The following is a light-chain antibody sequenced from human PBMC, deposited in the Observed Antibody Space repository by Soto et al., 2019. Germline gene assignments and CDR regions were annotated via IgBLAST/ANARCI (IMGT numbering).Light chain of an antibody. V-gene: IGKV1-9*01. J-gene: IGKJ5*01. CDR1: QGISSY. Sequence: EIHLTQHFSFLSASVGDRLNITCRASQGISSYLDWYQQKSGTAPKLLIYAASTLQSGVPSRFRGSGSGTEFTLTFSSLQPEDFETYYCQQLNSYPITCGQGTRLEIK. CDR3: QQLNSYPIT. CDR2: AAS.